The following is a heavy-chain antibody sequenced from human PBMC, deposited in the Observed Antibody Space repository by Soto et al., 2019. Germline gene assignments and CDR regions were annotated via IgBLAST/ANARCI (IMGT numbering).Heavy chain of an antibody. CDR2: IYPGDSDT. D-gene: IGHD6-19*01. CDR3: ARLPYSSGWPEYYFEY. V-gene: IGHV5-51*01. J-gene: IGHJ4*02. CDR1: GYRFTSYW. Sequence: ESLKISWKPSGYRFTSYWIGWVRKMPGKGLEWMGIIYPGDSDTRYSPSFQGQVTISADKSISTAYLQSRSLKASDTAMYYCARLPYSSGWPEYYFEYWGQGTVVTVPS.